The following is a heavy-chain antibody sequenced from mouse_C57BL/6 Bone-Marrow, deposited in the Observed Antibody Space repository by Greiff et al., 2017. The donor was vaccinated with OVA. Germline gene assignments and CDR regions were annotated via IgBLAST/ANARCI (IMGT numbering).Heavy chain of an antibody. CDR3: ARGRWLLPWFAY. Sequence: VQLQQSGPELVKPGASVKKSCKASGYTFTDYYMNWVKQSHGKSLEWIGDINPNNGGTSYNQKFKGKATLTVDKSSSTAYMELRSLTSEDSAVYYCARGRWLLPWFAYWGQGTLVTVSA. CDR2: INPNNGGT. CDR1: GYTFTDYY. V-gene: IGHV1-26*01. J-gene: IGHJ3*01. D-gene: IGHD2-3*01.